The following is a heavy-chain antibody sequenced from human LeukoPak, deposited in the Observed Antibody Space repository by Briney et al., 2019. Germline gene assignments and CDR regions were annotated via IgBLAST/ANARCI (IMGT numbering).Heavy chain of an antibody. CDR1: GFTFSSYA. J-gene: IGHJ4*02. CDR2: ISGSGGST. Sequence: GGSLRLSCAASGFTFSSYAMSWVRQAPGKGLEWVSAISGSGGSTYYADSVKGRFTISRDNSKNPLYLQMNSLRAEDTAVYYCAKDLQWELRGYFDYWGQGTLVTVSS. D-gene: IGHD1-26*01. V-gene: IGHV3-23*01. CDR3: AKDLQWELRGYFDY.